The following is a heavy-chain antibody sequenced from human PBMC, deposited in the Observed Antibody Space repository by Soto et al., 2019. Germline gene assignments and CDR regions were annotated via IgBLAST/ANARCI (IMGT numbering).Heavy chain of an antibody. Sequence: QVQLVESGGGVVQPGRSLRLSCAASGFTFSSYGMHWVRQAPGKGLEWVAVISYDGSNKYYADSVKGRFTISRDNSKNTLYLQMNSLRAEDTAVYYCEKDSSGSLQYYFDYWGQGTLVTVSS. CDR2: ISYDGSNK. V-gene: IGHV3-30*18. J-gene: IGHJ4*02. D-gene: IGHD6-19*01. CDR3: EKDSSGSLQYYFDY. CDR1: GFTFSSYG.